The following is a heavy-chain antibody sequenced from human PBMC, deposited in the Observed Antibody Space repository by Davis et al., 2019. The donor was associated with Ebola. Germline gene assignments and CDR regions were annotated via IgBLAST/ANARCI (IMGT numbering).Heavy chain of an antibody. Sequence: MPGGSLRLSCTVSGGSISSYYWSWIRQPPGKGLEWIGYIYYSRSTNYNPSLKSRVTISVDTSKNQFSLKLSSVTAADTAVYYCARAHGNWNRTYYYYGMDVWGQGTTVTVSS. V-gene: IGHV4-59*01. CDR1: GGSISSYY. CDR2: IYYSRST. J-gene: IGHJ6*02. D-gene: IGHD1/OR15-1a*01. CDR3: ARAHGNWNRTYYYYGMDV.